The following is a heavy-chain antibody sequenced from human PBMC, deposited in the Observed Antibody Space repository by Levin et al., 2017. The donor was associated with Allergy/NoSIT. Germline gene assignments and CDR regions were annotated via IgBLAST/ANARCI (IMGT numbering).Heavy chain of an antibody. Sequence: LSLTCAASGFTFDEYAMHWVRQAPGKGLEWVSGIIWNSRSVGYADSVKGRFTISRDNARTSLYLQMNSLRPADTALYYCVRDRGFSYGYAFSYWGQGILVTVSS. D-gene: IGHD5-18*01. V-gene: IGHV3-9*01. CDR3: VRDRGFSYGYAFSY. J-gene: IGHJ4*02. CDR2: IIWNSRSV. CDR1: GFTFDEYA.